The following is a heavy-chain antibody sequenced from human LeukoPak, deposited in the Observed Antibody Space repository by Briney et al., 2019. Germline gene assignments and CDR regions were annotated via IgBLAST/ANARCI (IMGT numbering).Heavy chain of an antibody. V-gene: IGHV3-53*01. CDR3: ARAQGTGYYYVDY. Sequence: QTGGSLRLSCAASGFTVSTNYMNWVRQAPGKGLEWVSVIYSAGSTYYADSVKGRFTISRDNAKNTLYLQMNSLRAEDTAVYYCARAQGTGYYYVDYWGQGTLVTVSS. J-gene: IGHJ4*02. CDR1: GFTVSTNY. CDR2: IYSAGST. D-gene: IGHD3-9*01.